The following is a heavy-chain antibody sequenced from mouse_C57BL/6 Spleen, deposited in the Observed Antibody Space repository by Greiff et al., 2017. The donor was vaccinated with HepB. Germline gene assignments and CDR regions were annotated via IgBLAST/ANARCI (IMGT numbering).Heavy chain of an antibody. D-gene: IGHD3-3*01. V-gene: IGHV1-76*01. J-gene: IGHJ2*01. CDR1: GYTFTDYY. CDR2: IYPGSGNT. Sequence: VKLQQSGAELVRPGASVKLSCKASGYTFTDYYINWVKQRPGQGLEWIARIYPGSGNTYYNEKFKGKATLTAEKSSSTAYMQLSSLTSEDSAVYFCARGGQGNYFDYWGQGTTLTVSS. CDR3: ARGGQGNYFDY.